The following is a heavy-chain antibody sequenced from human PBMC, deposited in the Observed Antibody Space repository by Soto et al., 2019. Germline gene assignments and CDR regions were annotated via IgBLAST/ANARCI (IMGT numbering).Heavy chain of an antibody. Sequence: SVKVSYKASGGTFTNYAISWVRQAPGQGLEWMGGIIPIFGTANYAQKFQGRVTITADESTSTAYMELSSLRSEDTAVYYCVREGGCYDSPLYYYYGMDVWGQGTTVTVSS. CDR2: IIPIFGTA. J-gene: IGHJ6*02. D-gene: IGHD3-16*01. CDR1: GGTFTNYA. CDR3: VREGGCYDSPLYYYYGMDV. V-gene: IGHV1-69*13.